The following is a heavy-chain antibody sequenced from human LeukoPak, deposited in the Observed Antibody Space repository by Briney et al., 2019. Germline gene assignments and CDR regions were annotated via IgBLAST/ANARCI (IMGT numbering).Heavy chain of an antibody. CDR3: ARGAYNPYFDY. J-gene: IGHJ4*02. CDR1: GGSFSGYY. CDR2: INHSGSA. D-gene: IGHD1-14*01. V-gene: IGHV4-34*01. Sequence: PSETLSLTCAVSGGSFSGYYWTWIRQPPGKGLEWIGEINHSGSANYNPSLMSRVTISLDTSKNHFSLNLSSVTAADTAVYYCARGAYNPYFDYWGQGTLVTVSS.